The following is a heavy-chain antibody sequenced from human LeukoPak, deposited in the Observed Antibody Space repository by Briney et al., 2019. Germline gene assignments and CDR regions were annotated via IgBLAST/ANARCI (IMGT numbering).Heavy chain of an antibody. CDR1: GGSISSYY. CDR2: IYYSGST. V-gene: IGHV4-59*01. Sequence: SETLSLTCTVSGGSISSYYWNWVRRPPGKGLEWIGFIYYSGSTNYNPSLKSRVTISVDTSKYQFSLRLSSVTAADTAVYYCASLYSGSYDTGSFDYFNYWGQGTLVTVSS. J-gene: IGHJ4*02. CDR3: ASLYSGSYDTGSFDYFNY. D-gene: IGHD1-26*01.